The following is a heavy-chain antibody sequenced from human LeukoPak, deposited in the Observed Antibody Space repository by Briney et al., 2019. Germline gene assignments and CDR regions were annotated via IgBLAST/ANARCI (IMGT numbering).Heavy chain of an antibody. Sequence: SETLSLTCTVSGGSISSYYWSWIRQPPGKGLEWIGSIYYSGSTYYNPSLKSRVTISVDTSKNQFSLKLSSVTAADTAVYYCARRSDDSRYFDYWGQGTLVTVSS. CDR3: ARRSDDSRYFDY. D-gene: IGHD1-1*01. J-gene: IGHJ4*02. V-gene: IGHV4-39*07. CDR1: GGSISSYY. CDR2: IYYSGST.